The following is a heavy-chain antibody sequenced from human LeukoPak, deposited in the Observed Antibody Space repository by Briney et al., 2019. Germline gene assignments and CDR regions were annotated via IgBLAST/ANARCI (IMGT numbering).Heavy chain of an antibody. Sequence: SETLSLTCAVHGGSFSGYYWSWIRQPPGKGLEWIGEINHSGSTNYNPSLKSRVTISVDTSKNQFSLKLSSVTAADTAVYYCARGPSSWYVVGERFDYWGQGTLVTVSS. J-gene: IGHJ4*02. CDR1: GGSFSGYY. CDR3: ARGPSSWYVVGERFDY. V-gene: IGHV4-34*01. CDR2: INHSGST. D-gene: IGHD6-13*01.